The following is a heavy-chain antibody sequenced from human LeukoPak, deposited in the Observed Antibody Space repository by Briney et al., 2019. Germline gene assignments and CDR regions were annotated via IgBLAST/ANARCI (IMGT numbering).Heavy chain of an antibody. D-gene: IGHD3-10*01. Sequence: ASVKVSCKASGGTFSSDAISWVRQAPGQELEWMGGLIPLFGRSNYAQKFQGRVTLTTDESTTTAYMELSSLRSEDTAVYYCSTSNRDFLSGSPFQHYHSMDVWGQGTTVTVSS. J-gene: IGHJ6*02. CDR3: STSNRDFLSGSPFQHYHSMDV. V-gene: IGHV1-69*05. CDR2: LIPLFGRS. CDR1: GGTFSSDA.